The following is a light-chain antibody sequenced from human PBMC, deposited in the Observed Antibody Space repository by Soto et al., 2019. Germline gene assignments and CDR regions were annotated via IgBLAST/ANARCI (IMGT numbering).Light chain of an antibody. CDR3: VSHTGV. CDR1: SSDVGFYNL. V-gene: IGLV2-23*02. Sequence: QSVLTQPASVSGSPGQSITISCTGTSSDVGFYNLISWYQQHPGKAPRVIMFEVTKRPSGVADRISGSKSGNTASLTISGLQDEDEADYYCVSHTGVFGGGTKLTVL. CDR2: EVT. J-gene: IGLJ2*01.